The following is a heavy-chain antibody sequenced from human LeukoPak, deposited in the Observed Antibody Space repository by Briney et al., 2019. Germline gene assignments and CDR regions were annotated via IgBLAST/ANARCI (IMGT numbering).Heavy chain of an antibody. CDR3: ARDRESFSRRPGY. Sequence: ASVKVSCKASGYTFTSYDINWVRQAAGQGLEWMGWMNPDSGNTGYTQKFQGRVTMTRNTSITTAYLELSSLRSEDTAVYYCARDRESFSRRPGYWGQGTLVTVSS. V-gene: IGHV1-8*01. CDR2: MNPDSGNT. CDR1: GYTFTSYD. D-gene: IGHD3-10*01. J-gene: IGHJ4*02.